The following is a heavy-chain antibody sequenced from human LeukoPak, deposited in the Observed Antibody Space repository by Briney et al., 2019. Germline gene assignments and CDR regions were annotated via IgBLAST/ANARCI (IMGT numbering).Heavy chain of an antibody. V-gene: IGHV3-23*01. Sequence: GGSLRLSCAASGFTFSSYAMSWVRQAPGKGLEWVSAISGSGGSTYYADSVKGRFTISRDNSKNTLYLQMNSLRAEDTAVYYCAKNSRHYDFWSGYLGLDYWGQGTLVTVSS. J-gene: IGHJ4*02. CDR1: GFTFSSYA. D-gene: IGHD3-3*01. CDR2: ISGSGGST. CDR3: AKNSRHYDFWSGYLGLDY.